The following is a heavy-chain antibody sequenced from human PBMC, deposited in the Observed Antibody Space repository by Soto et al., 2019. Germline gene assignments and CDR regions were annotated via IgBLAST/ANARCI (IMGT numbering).Heavy chain of an antibody. V-gene: IGHV3-21*01. D-gene: IGHD3-10*01. Sequence: GGSLRLASAASGFTFSSYSMNCGRQAPGKGLAWVSSISSSSSYIYYADSVKGRFTISRDNAKNSLYPQMNSLRAEDTAVYYCPRPYGSGSYETYFHCCRQGTLGSVAS. CDR1: GFTFSSYS. CDR3: PRPYGSGSYETYFHC. J-gene: IGHJ4*02. CDR2: ISSSSSYI.